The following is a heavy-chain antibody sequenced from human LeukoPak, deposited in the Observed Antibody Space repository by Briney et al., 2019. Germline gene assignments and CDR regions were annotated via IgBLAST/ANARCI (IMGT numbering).Heavy chain of an antibody. J-gene: IGHJ5*02. Sequence: GGSLRLSCTTSGFTFGDYAIIWVRQAPGKGLEWVGVIRSKAYGGTTECAASVRGRFTISRDDSKSIAYLQMNSLKTEDTAVYYCARDRGSGYNWFDPWGQGTLVTVSS. CDR1: GFTFGDYA. CDR2: IRSKAYGGTT. D-gene: IGHD3-10*01. V-gene: IGHV3-49*04. CDR3: ARDRGSGYNWFDP.